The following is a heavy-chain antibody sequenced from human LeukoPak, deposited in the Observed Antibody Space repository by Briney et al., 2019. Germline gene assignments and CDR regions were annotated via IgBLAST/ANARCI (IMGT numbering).Heavy chain of an antibody. J-gene: IGHJ1*01. V-gene: IGHV3-7*02. CDR3: ASQPLFPI. Sequence: GGSLRLSCAASGFTFSSYWMTWVRQAPGKGLQWVANIKQDGSVKYYVDSVKGRFTISRDNANNSLYLQMNSLRAEDTAVYYCASQPLFPIWGQGTLVTVSS. CDR2: IKQDGSVK. CDR1: GFTFSSYW. D-gene: IGHD2-21*01.